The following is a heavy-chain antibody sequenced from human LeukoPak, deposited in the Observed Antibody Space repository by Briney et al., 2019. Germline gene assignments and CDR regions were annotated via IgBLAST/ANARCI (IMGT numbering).Heavy chain of an antibody. Sequence: GASVKVSCKASGYTFTSYGISWVRQAPGQGLEWMGWINAYNGNTNYAQKLQGRVTMTTDTSTSTAYMELRSLRSDDTAVYYCARDPVTGTTPSPDYGMDVWGQGTTVTVSS. D-gene: IGHD1-20*01. CDR2: INAYNGNT. CDR1: GYTFTSYG. J-gene: IGHJ6*02. CDR3: ARDPVTGTTPSPDYGMDV. V-gene: IGHV1-18*01.